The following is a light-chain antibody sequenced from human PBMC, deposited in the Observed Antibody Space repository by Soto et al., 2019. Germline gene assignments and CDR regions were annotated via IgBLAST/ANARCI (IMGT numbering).Light chain of an antibody. CDR1: QSVSSN. Sequence: EIVMTQSPATLSVSPGARATLSCRASQSVSSNLAWYQQKPGQAPRLLISDASNRATGIPARFSGSGSGTDFTLTISRLEPEDFAVYYCQQYGNSIPITFGQGTRLE. CDR3: QQYGNSIPIT. CDR2: DAS. J-gene: IGKJ5*01. V-gene: IGKV3D-15*01.